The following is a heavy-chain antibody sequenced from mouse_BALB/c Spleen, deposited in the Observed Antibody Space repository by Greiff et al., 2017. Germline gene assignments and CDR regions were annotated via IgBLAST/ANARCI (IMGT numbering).Heavy chain of an antibody. CDR3: ARGDYGSSYEYYAMDY. V-gene: IGHV1-18*01. J-gene: IGHJ4*01. Sequence: VQLQQSGPELVKPGASVKIPCKASGYTFTDYNMDWVKQSHGKSLEWIGDINPNNGGTIYNQKFKGKATLTVDKSSSTAYMELRSLTSEDTAVYYCARGDYGSSYEYYAMDYWGQGTSVTVSS. CDR2: INPNNGGT. CDR1: GYTFTDYN. D-gene: IGHD1-1*01.